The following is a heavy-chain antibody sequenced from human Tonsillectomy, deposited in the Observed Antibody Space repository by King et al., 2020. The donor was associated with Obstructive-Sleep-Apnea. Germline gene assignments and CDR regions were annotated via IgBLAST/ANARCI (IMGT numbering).Heavy chain of an antibody. D-gene: IGHD6-13*01. CDR3: ARDLRAAAGPYVDY. J-gene: IGHJ4*02. Sequence: QLQESGPGLVKPSETLSLTCTVSGGSISSSSYYWGWIRQPPGKGLEWIGSIYYSGTTYYNPSLKSRVTISVDTSKNQFSLKLSSVTAADTALYYCARDLRAAAGPYVDYWGLGTLVTVSS. CDR2: IYYSGTT. V-gene: IGHV4-39*07. CDR1: GGSISSSSYY.